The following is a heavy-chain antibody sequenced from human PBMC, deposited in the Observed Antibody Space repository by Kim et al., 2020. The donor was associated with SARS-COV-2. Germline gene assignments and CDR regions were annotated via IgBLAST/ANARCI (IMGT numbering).Heavy chain of an antibody. CDR3: ARLGAGVYYNWFDP. CDR1: GGSFSNYY. D-gene: IGHD1-26*01. J-gene: IGHJ5*02. CDR2: IDHSGIT. V-gene: IGHV4-34*01. Sequence: SETLSLTCAVSGGSFSNYYWAWVRQPPGKGLEWIGEIDHSGITSYNPSLRSRLNISLDTSKVQFSLTLTSVTAADTAFYYCARLGAGVYYNWFDPWGQGTPVTVSS.